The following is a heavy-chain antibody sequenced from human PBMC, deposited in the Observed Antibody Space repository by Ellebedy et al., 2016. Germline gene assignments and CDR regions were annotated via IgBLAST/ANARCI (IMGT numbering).Heavy chain of an antibody. Sequence: GESLKISXAASGFTFSSYAMSWVRQAPGKGLEWVAAISGSGGPTYYADSVKGRFTISRDNGKNSVFLQMNSLRVDDTALYYCTRDGSEWSRDYWGQGTLVTVSS. J-gene: IGHJ4*02. CDR2: ISGSGGPT. CDR3: TRDGSEWSRDY. V-gene: IGHV3-23*01. D-gene: IGHD3-3*01. CDR1: GFTFSSYA.